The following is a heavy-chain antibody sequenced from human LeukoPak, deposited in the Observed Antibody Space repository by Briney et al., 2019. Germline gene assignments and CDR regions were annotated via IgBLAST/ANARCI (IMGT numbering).Heavy chain of an antibody. CDR2: IYPGGSDT. J-gene: IGHJ4*02. D-gene: IGHD3-10*01. CDR3: ARQTRDGSGSRGYSFDF. Sequence: PGESLKTSCKGSGYIFTHNWIGGVPQMPGKGLDWMGIIYPGGSDTRYSPSFEGQVTISVDKPISTAYLQWRNLKASDTAVYYCARQTRDGSGSRGYSFDFWGQGTLVTVSS. V-gene: IGHV5-51*01. CDR1: GYIFTHNW.